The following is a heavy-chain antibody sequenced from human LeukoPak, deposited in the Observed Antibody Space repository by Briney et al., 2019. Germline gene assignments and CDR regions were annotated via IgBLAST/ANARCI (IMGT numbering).Heavy chain of an antibody. D-gene: IGHD3-10*01. V-gene: IGHV1-2*02. Sequence: SVKVSCKASGYTFTGYYMHWVRQAPGQGLEWMGWINPNSGGTNYAQKFQGRVTMTRDTSISTAYMELSRLRSDDTAVYYCARVLWFGELPSPFDYWGQGTLVTVSS. CDR1: GYTFTGYY. CDR3: ARVLWFGELPSPFDY. J-gene: IGHJ4*02. CDR2: INPNSGGT.